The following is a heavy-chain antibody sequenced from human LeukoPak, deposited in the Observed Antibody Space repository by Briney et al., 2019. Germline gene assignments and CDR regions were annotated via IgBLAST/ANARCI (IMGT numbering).Heavy chain of an antibody. J-gene: IGHJ4*02. CDR1: GGSISSGGYY. V-gene: IGHV4-31*03. CDR3: ARAPDLWSGSHIDY. Sequence: SETLSLTCTVSGGSISSGGYYWSWIRQHPGKGLEWIGYIYYSGSTYYNPSLKSRVTISVDTSKNQFSLKLSSVTAADTAVYYCARAPDLWSGSHIDYWDQGTLVTVSS. CDR2: IYYSGST. D-gene: IGHD3-3*01.